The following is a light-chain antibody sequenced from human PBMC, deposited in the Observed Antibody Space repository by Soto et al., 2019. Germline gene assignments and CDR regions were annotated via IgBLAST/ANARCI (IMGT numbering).Light chain of an antibody. Sequence: DIVMTQSPDSLAVSLGERATINCKSSQSVLYSSNNLNYLAWYQQKPGLPPKLLIYWASTRESGVPDRFSGGGSGTDFTLTISSLQAEDVAVYYCQQNYNIPFTFGPGTRVVIK. CDR2: WAS. CDR3: QQNYNIPFT. V-gene: IGKV4-1*01. J-gene: IGKJ3*01. CDR1: QSVLYSSNNLNY.